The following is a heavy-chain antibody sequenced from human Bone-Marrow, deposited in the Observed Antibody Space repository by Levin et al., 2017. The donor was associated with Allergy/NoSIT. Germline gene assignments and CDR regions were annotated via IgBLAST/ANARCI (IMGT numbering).Heavy chain of an antibody. CDR2: IYYSGST. D-gene: IGHD6-13*01. CDR1: GGSISSYY. J-gene: IGHJ6*03. CDR3: ARARYSSSWYARGGYYYYYDYMDG. V-gene: IGHV4-59*01. Sequence: ASQTLSLTCTVSGGSISSYYWSWIRQPPGKGLEWIGYIYYSGSTNYNPSLKSRVTISVDTSKNQFSLKLSSVTAADTAVYYCARARYSSSWYARGGYYYYYDYMDGWGKGTTVTVSS.